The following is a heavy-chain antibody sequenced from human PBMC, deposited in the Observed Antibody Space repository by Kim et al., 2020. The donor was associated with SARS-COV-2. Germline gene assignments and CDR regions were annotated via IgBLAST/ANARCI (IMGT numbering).Heavy chain of an antibody. CDR1: GFTFSSYG. V-gene: IGHV3-30*18. J-gene: IGHJ4*01. CDR2: ISYDGSNK. Sequence: GGSLTLSCAASGFTFSSYGMHWVRQAPGKGLEWVAVISYDGSNKYYADSVKGRFTISRDNSKNTLYLQMNSLRAEDTAVYYCAKSMIATRVVSWGHYFD. D-gene: IGHD3-22*01. CDR3: AKSMIATRVVSWGHYFD.